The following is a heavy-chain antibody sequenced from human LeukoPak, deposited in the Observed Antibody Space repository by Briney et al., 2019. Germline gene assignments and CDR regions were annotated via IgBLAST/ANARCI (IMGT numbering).Heavy chain of an antibody. J-gene: IGHJ4*02. D-gene: IGHD3-9*01. Sequence: SETLSLTCTVPGGSISSGGYYWSWIRQHPGKGLEWIGYIYYSGSTYYNPSLKSRVTISVDTSKNQFSLKLSSVTAADTAVYYCARENSGHLFDYWGQGTLVTVSS. CDR2: IYYSGST. V-gene: IGHV4-31*03. CDR1: GGSISSGGYY. CDR3: ARENSGHLFDY.